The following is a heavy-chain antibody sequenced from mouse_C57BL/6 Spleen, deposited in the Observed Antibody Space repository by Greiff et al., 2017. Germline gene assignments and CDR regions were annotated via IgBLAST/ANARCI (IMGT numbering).Heavy chain of an antibody. D-gene: IGHD2-4*01. CDR1: GYTFTSYW. CDR3: ARDYDDYDGDNYAMDY. J-gene: IGHJ4*01. V-gene: IGHV1-64*01. CDR2: IHPNSGST. Sequence: QVQLQQPGAELVKPGASVKLSCKASGYTFTSYWLHWVKPRPGQGLEWIGMIHPNSGSTNSHEQFKSKATLTVAKSSSTAYMQLSSLTSEDSAVYYCARDYDDYDGDNYAMDYWGKGTSVTVAS.